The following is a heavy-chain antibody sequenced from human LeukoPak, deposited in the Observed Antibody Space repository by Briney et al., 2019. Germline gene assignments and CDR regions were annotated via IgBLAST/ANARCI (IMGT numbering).Heavy chain of an antibody. V-gene: IGHV3-7*03. CDR2: IKQDGSEI. CDR3: ARIAVAAFDY. J-gene: IGHJ4*02. CDR1: GFTLSSYW. Sequence: GGSLRLSCAASGFTLSSYWMSWVRQAPGKGLEWVANIKQDGSEIHYVASVKGRFTISRDNAKNSLYLQMNSLRAEDTAVYYSARIAVAAFDYWGQGTLVTVSS. D-gene: IGHD6-19*01.